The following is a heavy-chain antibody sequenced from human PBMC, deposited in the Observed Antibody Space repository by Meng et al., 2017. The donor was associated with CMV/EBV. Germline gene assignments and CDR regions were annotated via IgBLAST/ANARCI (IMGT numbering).Heavy chain of an antibody. J-gene: IGHJ4*02. CDR2: ISGSGGSTI. CDR1: GFTFSSYS. D-gene: IGHD1-26*01. CDR3: ARDLTGSYSA. V-gene: IGHV3-21*04. Sequence: GESLKISCAASGFTFSSYSMNWVRQATGKGLEWVSAISGSGGSTIYYADSVKGRFTISRDNAKNSLYLQMNSLRAEDTAVYYCARDLTGSYSAWGQGTLVTVSS.